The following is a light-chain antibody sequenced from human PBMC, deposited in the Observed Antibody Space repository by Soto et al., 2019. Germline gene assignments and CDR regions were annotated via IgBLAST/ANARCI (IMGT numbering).Light chain of an antibody. Sequence: QSVLTQPASVSGSPGQSITISCTGTSSDLAIYNYASWYQQQPGKAPKLMIYQVTNRPSGVSNRFSGSRSGNTASLTISGLQAEDEADYYCSSYTDSRNYVFGTGTKVTVL. V-gene: IGLV2-14*01. CDR3: SSYTDSRNYV. J-gene: IGLJ1*01. CDR2: QVT. CDR1: SSDLAIYNY.